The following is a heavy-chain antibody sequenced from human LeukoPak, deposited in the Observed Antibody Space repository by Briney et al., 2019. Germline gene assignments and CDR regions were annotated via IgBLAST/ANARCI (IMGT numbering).Heavy chain of an antibody. CDR2: IYYSGST. CDR1: GGSISSYY. Sequence: SETLSLTCAVSGGSISSYYWSWIRHPPGKGLEGIGYIYYSGSTNYNPSLTSRVTISVDTSKNQFTLKVSSVPAAGAAVYFCARDSITMVRGVRSAFDIWGQGTMVTVSS. D-gene: IGHD3-10*01. V-gene: IGHV4-59*12. CDR3: ARDSITMVRGVRSAFDI. J-gene: IGHJ3*02.